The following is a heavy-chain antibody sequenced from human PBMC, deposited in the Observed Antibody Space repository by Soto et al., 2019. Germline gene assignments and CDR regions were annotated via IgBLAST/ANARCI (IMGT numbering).Heavy chain of an antibody. J-gene: IGHJ4*02. V-gene: IGHV4-30-4*01. CDR2: IFYSGST. CDR1: GASISSDDYY. D-gene: IGHD4-17*01. Sequence: QVQLQESGPGLVKPSQTLSLTCTVSGASISSDDYYWSWIRQPPGKGLAWIAFIFYSGSTYYNPSLQSRATISVDASKNQCSLKLTSATPADTAVYYRARGPTVTTDYWGQGTLVTVSS. CDR3: ARGPTVTTDY.